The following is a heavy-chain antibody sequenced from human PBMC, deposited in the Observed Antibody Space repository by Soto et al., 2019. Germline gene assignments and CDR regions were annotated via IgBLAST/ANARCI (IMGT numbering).Heavy chain of an antibody. D-gene: IGHD2-2*01. CDR3: ARGVAYCSSISCNWGEYYYYGLDV. V-gene: IGHV1-18*01. J-gene: IGHJ6*02. CDR1: GYTSPRYG. CDR2: ISVNNGNT. Sequence: QFQLVQSGPEVKKPGASVKVSCKTSGYTSPRYGINWVRQAPGQGLEWMGWISVNNGNTNYAQKFQGRVTMTTDTSTSTAYMELSSLRSDDTAVYYCARGVAYCSSISCNWGEYYYYGLDVWGQGTTVTVSS.